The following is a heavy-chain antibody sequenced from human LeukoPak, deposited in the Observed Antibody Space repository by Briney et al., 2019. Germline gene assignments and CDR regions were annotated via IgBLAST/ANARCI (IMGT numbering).Heavy chain of an antibody. D-gene: IGHD2/OR15-2a*01. CDR3: ARPRKLFDAFDI. V-gene: IGHV4-30-2*01. J-gene: IGHJ3*02. Sequence: SQTLSLTCTVSGGSISSGGYYWSWIRQPPGKGLEWIGEINHSGSTNYTPSLKSRVTISVDTSKNQFSLKLSSVTAADTAVYYCARPRKLFDAFDIWGQGTMVTVSS. CDR1: GGSISSGGYY. CDR2: INHSGST.